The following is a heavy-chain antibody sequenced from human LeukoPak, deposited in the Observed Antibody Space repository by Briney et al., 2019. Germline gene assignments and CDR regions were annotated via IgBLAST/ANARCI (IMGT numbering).Heavy chain of an antibody. J-gene: IGHJ5*02. D-gene: IGHD3-10*01. V-gene: IGHV3-66*04. CDR3: ASQVYGSGPFDP. CDR1: GFTVSSNY. Sequence: GGSLRLSCAASGFTVSSNYMSWVRQAPGKGLEWVSVIYSGGSTYYADSVKGRFTISRDNSKNTLYLQMNSLRAEDTAVYYCASQVYGSGPFDPWGQGTLVTVSS. CDR2: IYSGGST.